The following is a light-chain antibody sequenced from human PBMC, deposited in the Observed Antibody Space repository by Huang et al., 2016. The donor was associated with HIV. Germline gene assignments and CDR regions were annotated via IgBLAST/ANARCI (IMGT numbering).Light chain of an antibody. V-gene: IGKV3-15*01. Sequence: EIVLTQSPATLSVSPGERATLSCRASQSVSNYLAWYQQRHGQAPRLLIYGASTRATGVPARFSGSGSGTESTLNISGLQSEDFADYYCQQYRGGYSFGQGTKVDIK. CDR1: QSVSNY. CDR3: QQYRGGYS. CDR2: GAS. J-gene: IGKJ2*03.